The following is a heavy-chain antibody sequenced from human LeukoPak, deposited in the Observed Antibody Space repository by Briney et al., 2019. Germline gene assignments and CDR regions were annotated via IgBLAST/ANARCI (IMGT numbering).Heavy chain of an antibody. V-gene: IGHV1-18*01. CDR1: GYTFTSYG. CDR3: ARDAYYYDSSGLDS. CDR2: ISAYNGNT. J-gene: IGHJ4*02. D-gene: IGHD3-22*01. Sequence: ASVKVSCKASGYTFTSYGISWVRQAPGQGLEWMGWISAYNGNTNYAQKLQGRVTMTTDTSTSTAYMELSRLRSDDTAVYYCARDAYYYDSSGLDSWGQGTLVTVSS.